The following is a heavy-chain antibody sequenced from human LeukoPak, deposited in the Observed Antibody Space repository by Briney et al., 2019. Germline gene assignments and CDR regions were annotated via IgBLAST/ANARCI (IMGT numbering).Heavy chain of an antibody. J-gene: IGHJ6*02. CDR3: ARGMWSVPAASSLDYYYYGMDV. V-gene: IGHV3-30-3*01. CDR1: GFTFSSYA. D-gene: IGHD2-2*01. Sequence: GGSLRLSCAASGFTFSSYAMHWVRQAPGKGLEWVAVISYDGNNKYYADSVKGRFTISRDNSKNTLYLQVNSLRAEDTAVYYCARGMWSVPAASSLDYYYYGMDVWGQGTTVTVSS. CDR2: ISYDGNNK.